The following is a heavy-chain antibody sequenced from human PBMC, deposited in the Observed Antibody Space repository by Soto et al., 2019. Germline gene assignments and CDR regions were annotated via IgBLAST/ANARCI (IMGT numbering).Heavy chain of an antibody. CDR2: ISWNSGPI. V-gene: IGHV3-9*01. Sequence: EVQLVESGGGLVQPGRSLRLSCAASGFTFDDYAMHWVRQAPGKGLEWVSGISWNSGPIGYADSVKGRFTIYRDNAKNYLYLQMNSLRADDTALYYCAKGVAAWGYFDYWGQGTLVTVSS. CDR1: GFTFDDYA. D-gene: IGHD2-15*01. CDR3: AKGVAAWGYFDY. J-gene: IGHJ4*02.